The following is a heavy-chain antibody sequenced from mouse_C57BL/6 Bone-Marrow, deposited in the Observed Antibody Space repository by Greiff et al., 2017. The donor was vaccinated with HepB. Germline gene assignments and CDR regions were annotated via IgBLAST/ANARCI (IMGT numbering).Heavy chain of an antibody. D-gene: IGHD2-4*01. Sequence: VQVVESGPGLVAPSQSLSITCTVSGFSLTSYGVHWVRQPPGKGLEWLVVIWSDGSTTYNSALKSRLSISKDNSKSQVFLKMNSLQTDDTAMYYCARHDDYDGAWFAYWGQGTLVTVSA. CDR3: ARHDDYDGAWFAY. CDR1: GFSLTSYG. CDR2: IWSDGST. J-gene: IGHJ3*01. V-gene: IGHV2-6-1*01.